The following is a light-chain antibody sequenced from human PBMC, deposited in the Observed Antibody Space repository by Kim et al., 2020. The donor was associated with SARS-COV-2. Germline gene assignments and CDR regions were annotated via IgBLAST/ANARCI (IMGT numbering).Light chain of an antibody. J-gene: IGKJ4*01. CDR1: QGIGKY. CDR2: AAS. V-gene: IGKV1-27*01. CDR3: QKYNSVPLT. Sequence: ASVGDRVTITCRASQGIGKYLAWYQQKPGRVPKLLISAASTLQSGVPSRFSGSGSGTDFTLSITGLQPEDVASYYCQKYNSVPLTFGGGTKVDIK.